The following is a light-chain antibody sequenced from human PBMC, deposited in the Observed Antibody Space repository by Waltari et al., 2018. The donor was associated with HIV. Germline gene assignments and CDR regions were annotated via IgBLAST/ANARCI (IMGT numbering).Light chain of an antibody. CDR1: SCSVPTRSY. V-gene: IGLV8-61*01. Sequence: QTVVTQEPSFSVSPGGTVTLTCGLRSCSVPTRSYPHWYQQTPGQAPRTLIYSTNTRSSGVPDRFSGSILGNKAALTITGAQADDESDYYCVLYMGSGISVFGGGTKLTVL. J-gene: IGLJ2*01. CDR2: STN. CDR3: VLYMGSGISV.